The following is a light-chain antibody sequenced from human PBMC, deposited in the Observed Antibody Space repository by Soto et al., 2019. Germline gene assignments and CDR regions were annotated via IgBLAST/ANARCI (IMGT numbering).Light chain of an antibody. Sequence: ELGVTQSPGILSVSPGDRATLSGRASQSVSTNLAWYQQQPGQAPTLLIYAASTRATGIPARFTGSGSGTDFTITISRLQSEDFAVYYCQEYSKWPLFTFVPGTRVDIK. J-gene: IGKJ3*01. CDR2: AAS. V-gene: IGKV3-15*01. CDR3: QEYSKWPLFT. CDR1: QSVSTN.